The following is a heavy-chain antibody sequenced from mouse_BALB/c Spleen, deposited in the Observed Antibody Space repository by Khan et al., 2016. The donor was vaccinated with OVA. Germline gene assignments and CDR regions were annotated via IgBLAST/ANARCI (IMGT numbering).Heavy chain of an antibody. J-gene: IGHJ3*01. CDR1: GFNFSTYG. D-gene: IGHD1-1*01. V-gene: IGHV5-6*01. CDR2: ISTGGSYT. CDR3: TRPAYYYNGGGFAY. Sequence: EVELVESGGDLVKPGGSLKLSCAASGFNFSTYGMSWVRQTPDKRLEWVAGISTGGSYTYYPDSVKGRFTISRDNAKNTLYLQMSGLKSEDTAMYYCTRPAYYYNGGGFAYWGQGTLVSVSA.